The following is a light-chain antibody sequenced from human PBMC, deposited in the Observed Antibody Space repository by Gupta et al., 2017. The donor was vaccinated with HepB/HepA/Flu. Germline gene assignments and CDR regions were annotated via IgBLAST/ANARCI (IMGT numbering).Light chain of an antibody. V-gene: IGLV2-8*01. CDR2: ESS. J-gene: IGLJ3*02. Sequence: SALTQPPSASGSAAPAVTLSCTGTSSDVGAYNYVSWHQQHPDNPPKPMIYESSKRPAGAAGCFSASKAGNTASLTVSGHEEEEADDYYYSTDASSNNWVFGGGTKLTVL. CDR3: STDASSNNWV. CDR1: SSDVGAYNY.